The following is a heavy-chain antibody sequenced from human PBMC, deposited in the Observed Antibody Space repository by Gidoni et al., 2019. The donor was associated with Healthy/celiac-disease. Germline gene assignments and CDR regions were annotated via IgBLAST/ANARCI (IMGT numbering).Heavy chain of an antibody. D-gene: IGHD3-10*01. CDR1: GFTFSSAW. V-gene: IGHV3-15*01. Sequence: EVQLVESGGGLVKPGGSLRLSCAASGFTFSSAWMSWVRQAPGKGLEWVGRIKSKTDGGTTDYAAPVKGRFTISRDDSKNTLYLQMNSLKTEDTAVYYCTTDYYGSGFTDYWGQGTLVTVSS. J-gene: IGHJ4*02. CDR2: IKSKTDGGTT. CDR3: TTDYYGSGFTDY.